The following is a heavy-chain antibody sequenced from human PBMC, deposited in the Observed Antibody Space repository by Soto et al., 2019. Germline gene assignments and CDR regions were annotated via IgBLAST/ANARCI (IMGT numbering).Heavy chain of an antibody. CDR2: IYYSGRT. Sequence: SETLSLTCTVSGGSIRSSNYYWGWIRQPPGKGLEWIGSIYYSGRTYYNPSLKSRVTISVDTSRDQVSLKLNSVTAADMAVYYCARLWFGERPPDYWGQGTLVTVSS. CDR1: GGSIRSSNYY. V-gene: IGHV4-39*01. CDR3: ARLWFGERPPDY. D-gene: IGHD3-10*01. J-gene: IGHJ4*02.